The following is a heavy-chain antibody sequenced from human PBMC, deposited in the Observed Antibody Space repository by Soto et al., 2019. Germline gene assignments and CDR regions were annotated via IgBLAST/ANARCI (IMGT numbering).Heavy chain of an antibody. J-gene: IGHJ6*03. CDR3: ARTTASGYMDV. V-gene: IGHV4-61*05. Sequence: SETLSLTCNVSGGSISSSAYFWAWIRQPPGKGLEWIAYIHYSGSTNYNPSLKSRVTMSIDTSKSQVSLKLSSVTATDTAVYYCARTTASGYMDVWGKGTTVTV. CDR1: GGSISSSAYF. D-gene: IGHD4-17*01. CDR2: IHYSGST.